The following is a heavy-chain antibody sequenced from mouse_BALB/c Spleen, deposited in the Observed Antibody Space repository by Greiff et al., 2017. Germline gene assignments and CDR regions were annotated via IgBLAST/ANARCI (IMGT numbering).Heavy chain of an antibody. V-gene: IGHV1-69*02. CDR1: GYTFTSYW. CDR3: ARGRSWDFDV. Sequence: QVQLQQPGAELVKPGASVKLSCKASGYTFTSYWMHWVKQRPGQGLEWIGEIDPSDSYTNYNQKFKGKATLTVDKSSSTAYMQLSSLTSEDSAVYYCARGRSWDFDVWGAGTTVTVSS. CDR2: IDPSDSYT. J-gene: IGHJ1*01.